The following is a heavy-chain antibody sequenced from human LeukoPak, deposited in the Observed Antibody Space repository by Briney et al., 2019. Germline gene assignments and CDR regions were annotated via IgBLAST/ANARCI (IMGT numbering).Heavy chain of an antibody. D-gene: IGHD3-22*01. CDR2: ISSSGAYI. J-gene: IGHJ4*02. V-gene: IGHV3-21*01. CDR1: GFTFSTYS. CDR3: VGNYYDSSGLDY. Sequence: GGSLRLSCAASGFTFSTYSMNWVRQAPGKGLECVSSISSSGAYIYYADSVKGRFTISRDNAKKSLYLQMNSLRAEDTAIYYCVGNYYDSSGLDYWGEGTLVTVSS.